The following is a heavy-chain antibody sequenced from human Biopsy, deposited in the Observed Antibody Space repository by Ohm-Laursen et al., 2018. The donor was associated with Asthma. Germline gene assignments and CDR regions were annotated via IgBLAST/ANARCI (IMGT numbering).Heavy chain of an antibody. CDR3: ARCQVGYSSGWSLLLKKIYYSGMDV. V-gene: IGHV1-69*01. CDR1: GGMFGNYA. CDR2: VIPLLDTG. Sequence: SSVKVSCKASGGMFGNYAISWVRQAPGLGLEWMGGVIPLLDTGDDAQKFQGRVTITADESTSTAYMEVTSLRSEDTAIYYCARCQVGYSSGWSLLLKKIYYSGMDVWGQGTAVTVSS. J-gene: IGHJ6*02. D-gene: IGHD6-19*01.